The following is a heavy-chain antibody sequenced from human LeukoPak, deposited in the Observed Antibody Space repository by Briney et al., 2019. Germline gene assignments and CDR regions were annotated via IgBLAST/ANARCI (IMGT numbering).Heavy chain of an antibody. Sequence: GGSLRLSCAAFGFTFSGYWMSWVRQAPGKGLEWVANIKQDGSEKNYVDSVKGRFSISRDNAKNSLNLQMNSLRVEDTAVYYCARDRAAADPHNWFDPWGQGTLVIVSS. CDR1: GFTFSGYW. CDR3: ARDRAAADPHNWFDP. D-gene: IGHD6-13*01. V-gene: IGHV3-7*01. J-gene: IGHJ5*02. CDR2: IKQDGSEK.